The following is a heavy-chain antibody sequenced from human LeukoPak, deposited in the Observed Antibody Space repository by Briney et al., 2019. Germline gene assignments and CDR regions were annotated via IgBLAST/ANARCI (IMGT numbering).Heavy chain of an antibody. J-gene: IGHJ4*02. Sequence: GGSLRLSCAASGFTFSSYAMSWVRQAPGKGLEWVSGISGSGGTKNYADSVKGRFTISRDNSKNTLYLQINSLRVEDTAVYYCATRIATASGNYWGQGTLVTVSS. CDR2: ISGSGGTK. CDR3: ATRIATASGNY. V-gene: IGHV3-23*01. D-gene: IGHD6-13*01. CDR1: GFTFSSYA.